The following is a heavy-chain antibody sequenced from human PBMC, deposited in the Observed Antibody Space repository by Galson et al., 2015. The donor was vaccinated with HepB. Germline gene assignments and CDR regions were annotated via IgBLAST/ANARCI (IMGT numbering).Heavy chain of an antibody. CDR2: IIPIFGIA. CDR3: ASSLVVPAGIEYYYYGMDV. D-gene: IGHD2-2*01. Sequence: SVKVSCKASGGTFSSYAISWVRQAPGQGLEWMGGIIPIFGIANYAQKFQGRVTITADKSTSTAYMELSSLRSEDTAVYYCASSLVVPAGIEYYYYGMDVWGQGTTVTVSS. J-gene: IGHJ6*02. V-gene: IGHV1-69*10. CDR1: GGTFSSYA.